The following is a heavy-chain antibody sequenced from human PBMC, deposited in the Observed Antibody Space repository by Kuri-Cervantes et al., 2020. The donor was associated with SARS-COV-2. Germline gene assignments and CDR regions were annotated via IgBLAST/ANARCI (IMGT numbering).Heavy chain of an antibody. CDR1: GFTFSSYA. D-gene: IGHD3-16*01. CDR3: ARDLGVAPDF. V-gene: IGHV3-23*01. J-gene: IGHJ4*02. Sequence: GGSLRLSCAASGFTFSSYAMSWVRQAPGKGLEWVSCIKGGSGTTYYGASVKGRFTVSRDNAKNTLYLLMSSLRVEDTAMYYCARDLGVAPDFWGQGTQVTVSS. CDR2: IKGGSGTT.